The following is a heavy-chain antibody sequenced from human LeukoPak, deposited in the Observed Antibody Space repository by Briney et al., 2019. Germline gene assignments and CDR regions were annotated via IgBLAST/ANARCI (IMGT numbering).Heavy chain of an antibody. J-gene: IGHJ1*01. V-gene: IGHV1-2*02. CDR1: GYTFTGYY. D-gene: IGHD3-22*01. CDR2: INPNSGGT. CDR3: ARDGSMRTYYYDSSGSQDQR. Sequence: ASVKVSCKASGYTFTGYYMHWVRQAPGQGLEWMGWINPNSGGTNYAQKFQGRVTMTRDTSISTAYMELSRLRSDDTAVYYCARDGSMRTYYYDSSGSQDQRWGQGTLVTVSS.